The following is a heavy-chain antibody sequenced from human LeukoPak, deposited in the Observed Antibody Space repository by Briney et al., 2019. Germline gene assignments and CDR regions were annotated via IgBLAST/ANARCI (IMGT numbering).Heavy chain of an antibody. J-gene: IGHJ4*02. CDR1: GFTFSSYA. V-gene: IGHV3-30-3*01. CDR2: ISYDGSNK. CDR3: AKDPYPETDGHFDY. Sequence: GGSLRLSCAASGFTFSSYAMHWVRQAPGKGLEWVAVISYDGSNKYYADSVKGRFTISRDNSKNTLYLQMNSLRAEDTAVYYCAKDPYPETDGHFDYWGQGTLVTVSS. D-gene: IGHD5-24*01.